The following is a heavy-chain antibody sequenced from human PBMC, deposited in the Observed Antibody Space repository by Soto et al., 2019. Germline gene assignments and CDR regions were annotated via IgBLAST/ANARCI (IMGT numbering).Heavy chain of an antibody. CDR3: ASSYSSSSRPIDY. V-gene: IGHV1-69*13. CDR1: GGTFSSYA. Sequence: SVKVSCKASGGTFSSYAISWVRQAPGQGLEWMGGIIPIFGTANYAQKFQGRVTITADESTSTAYMELSSLRSEDTAVYYCASSYSSSSRPIDYWGQGTLVTVSS. J-gene: IGHJ4*02. D-gene: IGHD6-6*01. CDR2: IIPIFGTA.